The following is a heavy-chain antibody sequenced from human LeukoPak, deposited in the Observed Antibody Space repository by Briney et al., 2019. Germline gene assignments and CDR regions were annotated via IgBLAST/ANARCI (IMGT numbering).Heavy chain of an antibody. D-gene: IGHD3-16*01. J-gene: IGHJ4*02. CDR3: TTYRGAGLDY. Sequence: GGSLRLSCAASGFTFSIYSMSWVRQAPGKGVEWVGRIKIKIEGGTTDYAPPVKGRFTISGDDSKNNLYLQMNSLKTEDTAVYYCTTYRGAGLDYWGQGTLVTVSS. CDR1: GFTFSIYS. V-gene: IGHV3-15*01. CDR2: IKIKIEGGTT.